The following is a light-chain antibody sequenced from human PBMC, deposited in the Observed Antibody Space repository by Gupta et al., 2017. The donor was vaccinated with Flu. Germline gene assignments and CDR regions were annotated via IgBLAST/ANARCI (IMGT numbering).Light chain of an antibody. CDR3: QSYDSGLSRDVV. J-gene: IGLJ2*01. V-gene: IGLV1-40*01. CDR1: SSNIGAGFD. Sequence: QSVLTQPPSVSGAPGQRVTISCIVDSSNIGAGFDVHWYQHLPGTAPKLLIYGNSNRPSGVPDRISGSKSGTSASLAIAGLQAEDEADYYCQSYDSGLSRDVVFGGGTKLTVL. CDR2: GNS.